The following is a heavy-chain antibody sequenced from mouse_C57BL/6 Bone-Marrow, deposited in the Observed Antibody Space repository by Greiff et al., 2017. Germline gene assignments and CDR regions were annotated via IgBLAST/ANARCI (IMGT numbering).Heavy chain of an antibody. Sequence: VQGVESGPGLVKPSQSLFLTCSITGFPITSGYYWIWIRQSPGKPLEWMGYITHSGETFYNPSLQSPISITRETSKNQFFHQLNSVTTEYTAMYYWSGDTSGTYCFDYWGQGTTLTVSS. CDR2: ITHSGET. J-gene: IGHJ2*01. D-gene: IGHD4-1*01. V-gene: IGHV12-3*01. CDR1: GFPITSGYY. CDR3: SGDTSGTYCFDY.